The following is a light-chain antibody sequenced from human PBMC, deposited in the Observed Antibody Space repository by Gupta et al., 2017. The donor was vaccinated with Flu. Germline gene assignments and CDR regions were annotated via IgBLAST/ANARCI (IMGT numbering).Light chain of an antibody. J-gene: IGLJ3*02. V-gene: IGLV3-1*01. Sequence: STGQTASITCCGDKLGDKDAGRDQQKPGQSPVLVIYQDSKRPSGIHERFSGSNAGNTATLTVSGAQAMDEADYCCQAWDSSTLVFGGGTKLSVL. CDR2: QDS. CDR3: QAWDSSTLV. CDR1: KLGDKD.